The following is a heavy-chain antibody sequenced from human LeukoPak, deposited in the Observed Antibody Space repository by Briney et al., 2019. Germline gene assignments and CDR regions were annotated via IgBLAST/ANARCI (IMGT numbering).Heavy chain of an antibody. CDR3: ARHTSWGGFDY. D-gene: IGHD3-16*01. CDR1: GFTFSSYW. V-gene: IGHV3-74*01. Sequence: GGSLRLSCAASGFTFSSYWMHWVRQAPGKGLVWVSRINSDGSSTSYADSVKGRFTISRDNAKNTLYLQMNSLRAEDTAVYYCARHTSWGGFDYWGQGTLVTVSP. CDR2: INSDGSST. J-gene: IGHJ4*02.